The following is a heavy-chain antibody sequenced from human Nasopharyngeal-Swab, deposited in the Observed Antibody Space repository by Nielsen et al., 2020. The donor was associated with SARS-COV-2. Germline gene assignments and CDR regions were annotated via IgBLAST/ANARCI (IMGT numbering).Heavy chain of an antibody. J-gene: IGHJ4*02. V-gene: IGHV4-31*02. Sequence: WIRQPPGKGLEWIGYIYYSGSTYYNPSLKSRVTISVDTSKNQFSLKLSSVTAADTAVYYCARENTYFDYWGQGTLVTVS. CDR3: ARENTYFDY. CDR2: IYYSGST.